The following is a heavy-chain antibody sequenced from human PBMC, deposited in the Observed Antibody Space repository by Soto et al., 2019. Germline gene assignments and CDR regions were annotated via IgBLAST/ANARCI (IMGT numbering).Heavy chain of an antibody. V-gene: IGHV3-23*01. CDR2: ISGSGGST. J-gene: IGHJ3*02. CDR1: GFSFGSYA. D-gene: IGHD1-26*01. Sequence: EVQLLESGGGLGQPGGSLRLSCAASGFSFGSYAMSWVRQAPGKGLEWVSGISGSGGSTYYADSVKGRFTISRDNSKNTQHLQMNSLRAEDTAVYYCVKGGSYRPFDGFDIWGQGTMVTVSS. CDR3: VKGGSYRPFDGFDI.